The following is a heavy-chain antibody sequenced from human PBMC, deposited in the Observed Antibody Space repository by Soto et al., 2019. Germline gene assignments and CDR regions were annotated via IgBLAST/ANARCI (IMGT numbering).Heavy chain of an antibody. V-gene: IGHV1-18*01. Sequence: ASVKVSCKASGYTFTSYGISWVRQAPGQGXEWMGWISAYNGNTNYAQKLQGRVTMTTDTSTSTAYMELRSLRSDDTAVYYCARDYLSGPYYYDSSGEIFDYWGQGTLVTVSS. CDR3: ARDYLSGPYYYDSSGEIFDY. J-gene: IGHJ4*02. CDR1: GYTFTSYG. CDR2: ISAYNGNT. D-gene: IGHD3-22*01.